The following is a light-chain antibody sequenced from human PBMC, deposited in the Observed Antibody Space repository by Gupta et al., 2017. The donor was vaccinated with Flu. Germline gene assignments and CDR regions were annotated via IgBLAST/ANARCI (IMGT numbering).Light chain of an antibody. Sequence: SLTHTGSGTNSDDGIFNYDAWYQQQPDKAPKLIISALNGRPSGVSDRFSASTTGNTTSLTITRRQPDDEADYYCSSYTTDSTLVFGGGTKLTV. V-gene: IGLV2-14*01. J-gene: IGLJ3*02. CDR1: NSDDGIFNY. CDR3: SSYTTDSTLV. CDR2: ALN.